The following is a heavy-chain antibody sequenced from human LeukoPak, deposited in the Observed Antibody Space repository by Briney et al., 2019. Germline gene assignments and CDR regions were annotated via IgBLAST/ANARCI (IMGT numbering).Heavy chain of an antibody. D-gene: IGHD4-23*01. CDR3: ARANVGGHSGFDY. J-gene: IGHJ4*02. CDR1: VFTVSINY. CDR2: LYSGGTT. V-gene: IGHV3-53*01. Sequence: PGGSLRLSCAASVFTVSINYMTWVPQSPGKGPEWVSSLYSGGTTYYADSMNGRFTISRDNSKNTLYLQMNSLRAEDTAVYYCARANVGGHSGFDYWGQGTLVTVSS.